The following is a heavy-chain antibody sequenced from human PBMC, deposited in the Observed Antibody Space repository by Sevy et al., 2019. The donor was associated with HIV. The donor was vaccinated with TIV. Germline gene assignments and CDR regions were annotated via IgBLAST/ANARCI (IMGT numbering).Heavy chain of an antibody. CDR2: FSFGCGKI. CDR1: GFDFSIYS. J-gene: IGHJ4*02. V-gene: IGHV3-23*01. Sequence: GESLKISCAASGFDFSIYSMSWVRQAPGKGLEWVSTFSFGCGKINYADSVKGRFTISRDNSKSSVYLKMNNMRVEDTAVYYCAREGCTKPHDYWGQGTLVTVSS. D-gene: IGHD2-8*01. CDR3: AREGCTKPHDY.